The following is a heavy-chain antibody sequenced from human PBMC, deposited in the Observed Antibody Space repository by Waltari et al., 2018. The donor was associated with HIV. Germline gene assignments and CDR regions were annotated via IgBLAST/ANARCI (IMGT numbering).Heavy chain of an antibody. CDR2: IRGIGGGT. CDR3: AKGIARGAGLYYYGMDD. V-gene: IGHV3-23*01. D-gene: IGHD6-13*01. J-gene: IGHJ6*02. Sequence: EVQLLESGGGLARPGGSLRLSCTGSGFVFKNFVLSWVRQAPGKVLGWVSAIRGIGGGTYSADSVQGRFTISRDGSENTLYLQMNSLRAEDTAVYYCAKGIARGAGLYYYGMDDWGQGTTVTVSS. CDR1: GFVFKNFV.